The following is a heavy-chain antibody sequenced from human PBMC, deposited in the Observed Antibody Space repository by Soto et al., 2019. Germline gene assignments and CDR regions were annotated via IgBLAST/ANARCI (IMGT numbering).Heavy chain of an antibody. CDR2: ISRSSSHM. D-gene: IGHD3-16*01. J-gene: IGHJ5*02. V-gene: IGHV3-21*01. Sequence: EVQLVESGGGLVKPGGSLRLSCAASGFTFSSYSMNWVRQAPGKGLEWVSSISRSSSHMYYADSVKGRFTISRDNAKNALYLQMGSLRVEDRAVYYCASDLHDYVSFRFDPWGQGTLVTVSS. CDR3: ASDLHDYVSFRFDP. CDR1: GFTFSSYS.